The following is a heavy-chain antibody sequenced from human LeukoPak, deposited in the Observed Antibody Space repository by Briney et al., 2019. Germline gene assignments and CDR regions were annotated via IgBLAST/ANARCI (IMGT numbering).Heavy chain of an antibody. CDR3: ARGTYYYDSSGYYIKGTFDY. J-gene: IGHJ4*02. V-gene: IGHV4-34*01. CDR1: GGSFSGYY. D-gene: IGHD3-22*01. Sequence: PSETLSLTCAVYGGSFSGYYWSWIRQPPGKGLEWIGEINHSGSTNYNPSLKSRVTISVDTSKNQFSLKLSSVTAADTAVYYCARGTYYYDSSGYYIKGTFDYWGQGTLVTVSS. CDR2: INHSGST.